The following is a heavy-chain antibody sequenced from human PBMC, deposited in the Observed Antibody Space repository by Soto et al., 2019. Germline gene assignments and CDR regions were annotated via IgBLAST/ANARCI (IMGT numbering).Heavy chain of an antibody. CDR2: IWYDGSNK. CDR3: ARDEMVRGVYYSYGMDV. V-gene: IGHV3-33*01. J-gene: IGHJ6*02. CDR1: GFTFSSYG. Sequence: QVQLVESGGGVVQPGRSLRLSCAASGFTFSSYGMHWVRQAPGKGLEWVAVIWYDGSNKYYADSVKGRFTISRDNSKKTLYLQMNSLRAEDTAVYYCARDEMVRGVYYSYGMDVWGQGTTVTVSS. D-gene: IGHD3-10*01.